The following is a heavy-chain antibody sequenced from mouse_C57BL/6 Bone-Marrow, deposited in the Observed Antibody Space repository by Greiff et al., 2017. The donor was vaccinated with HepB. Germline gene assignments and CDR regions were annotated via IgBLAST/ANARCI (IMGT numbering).Heavy chain of an antibody. D-gene: IGHD1-1*01. V-gene: IGHV14-2*01. CDR1: GFNIKDYY. CDR2: IDPEDGET. J-gene: IGHJ2*01. Sequence: VQLQQSGAELVKPGASVKLSCTASGFNIKDYYMHWVKQRTEQGLEWIGRIDPEDGETKYAPKFQGKATITADTSSNTAYLQLSSLTSEDTAVYYWARGASNYYGSSYVDYFDYWGQGTTLTVSS. CDR3: ARGASNYYGSSYVDYFDY.